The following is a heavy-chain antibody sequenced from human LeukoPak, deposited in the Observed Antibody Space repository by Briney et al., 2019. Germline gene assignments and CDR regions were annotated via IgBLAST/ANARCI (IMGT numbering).Heavy chain of an antibody. Sequence: PSETLSLTCAVSGGSISSSNWWSWVRQPPGKGLEWIGEIYHSGSTNYNPSLKSRVTISVDTSKNQFSLKLSSVTAADTAVYYCARLLPIISNLYYYDSSGYYYGAFDIWGQGTMVTVSS. CDR3: ARLLPIISNLYYYDSSGYYYGAFDI. CDR2: IYHSGST. CDR1: GGSISSSNW. J-gene: IGHJ3*02. V-gene: IGHV4-4*02. D-gene: IGHD3-22*01.